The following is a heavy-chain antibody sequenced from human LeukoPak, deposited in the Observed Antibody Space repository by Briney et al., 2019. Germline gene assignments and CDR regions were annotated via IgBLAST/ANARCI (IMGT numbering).Heavy chain of an antibody. V-gene: IGHV4-34*01. CDR1: GGSFSGYY. CDR3: ARGRRGDYARLLGSYFDD. J-gene: IGHJ4*02. CDR2: INHSGST. Sequence: SETLSLTCAVYGGSFSGYYWSWIRQPPGKGLEWIGEINHSGSTNYNPSLKSRVTISVDTSKNQFSLKLSSVTAADTAVYYCARGRRGDYARLLGSYFDDWGQGTLVTVSS. D-gene: IGHD4-17*01.